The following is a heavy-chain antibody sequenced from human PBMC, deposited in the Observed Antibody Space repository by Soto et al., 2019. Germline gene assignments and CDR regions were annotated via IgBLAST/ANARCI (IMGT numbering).Heavy chain of an antibody. Sequence: ASVKVSCKSSGFTFTSYAIHWLRQAPGQRPQWMGWINGGSGKTKYSQDFQGRVTFTRDTFATTAYLELSSRRSEDTAVYYCARVPPWGNSAGDYYIQHYDSWGQGTPVTVS. CDR2: INGGSGKT. D-gene: IGHD3-10*01. V-gene: IGHV1-3*01. J-gene: IGHJ4*02. CDR1: GFTFTSYA. CDR3: ARVPPWGNSAGDYYIQHYDS.